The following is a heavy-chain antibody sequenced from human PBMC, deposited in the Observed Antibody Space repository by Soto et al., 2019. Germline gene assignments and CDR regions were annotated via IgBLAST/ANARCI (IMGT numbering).Heavy chain of an antibody. Sequence: SETLSLTCTVSGGSISFAYYYWGWIRQPPGKGLEWIGYIYNSGGTNYNPSLKSRVTISIDTSKNQFSLKLSSVTAADTAVYYCARDNGMGYYYDYWGQGTLVTVSS. CDR3: ARDNGMGYYYDY. D-gene: IGHD2-8*01. J-gene: IGHJ4*02. CDR1: GGSISFAYYY. V-gene: IGHV4-61*01. CDR2: IYNSGGT.